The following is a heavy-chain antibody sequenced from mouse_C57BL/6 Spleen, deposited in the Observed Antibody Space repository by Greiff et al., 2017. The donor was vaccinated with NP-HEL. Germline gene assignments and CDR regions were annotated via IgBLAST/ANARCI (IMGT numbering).Heavy chain of an antibody. CDR1: GYTFTSYW. J-gene: IGHJ2*01. CDR2: IDPNSGGT. V-gene: IGHV1-72*01. CDR3: ARGDTTVVATDYFDY. D-gene: IGHD1-1*01. Sequence: QVQLKQPGAELVKPGASVKLSCKASGYTFTSYWMHWVKQRPGRGLEWIGRIDPNSGGTKYNEKFKSKATLTVDKPSSTAYMQLSSLTSEDSAVYYCARGDTTVVATDYFDYWGQGTTLTVSS.